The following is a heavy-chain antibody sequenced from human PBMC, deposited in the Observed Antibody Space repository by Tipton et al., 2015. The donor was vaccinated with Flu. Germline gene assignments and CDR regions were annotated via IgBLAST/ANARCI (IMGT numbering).Heavy chain of an antibody. J-gene: IGHJ4*02. Sequence: TLSLTCAVSGYSINSGYYWGWIRQSPGKGLERIGSMYHSGTTYYNPSLKSRVTISLDTSNNQFSLKLSSVTAADTAVYYCARLTTRSYCPDYWGQGTLVTVSS. CDR2: MYHSGTT. CDR1: GYSINSGYY. V-gene: IGHV4-38-2*01. D-gene: IGHD3-10*01. CDR3: ARLTTRSYCPDY.